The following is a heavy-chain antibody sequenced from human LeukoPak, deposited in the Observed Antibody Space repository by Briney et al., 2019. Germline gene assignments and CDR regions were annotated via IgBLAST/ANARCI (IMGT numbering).Heavy chain of an antibody. D-gene: IGHD7-27*01. Sequence: GASVKVSCKASGYTFTGYYMHWVRQAPGQGLEWMGWINPSRGGTNSAQKFQGRVTMTRDTSISTAYMDLSGLRSDDTAVYYCARDRQAGDGLSHVFDYWGQGSLVTVSS. CDR1: GYTFTGYY. CDR2: INPSRGGT. CDR3: ARDRQAGDGLSHVFDY. J-gene: IGHJ4*02. V-gene: IGHV1-2*02.